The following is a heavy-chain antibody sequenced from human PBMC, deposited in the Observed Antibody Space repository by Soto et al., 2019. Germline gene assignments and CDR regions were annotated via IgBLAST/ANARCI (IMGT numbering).Heavy chain of an antibody. CDR3: AREMATISLGAFDI. V-gene: IGHV3-74*01. D-gene: IGHD5-12*01. CDR2: TNNDGSAT. J-gene: IGHJ3*02. CDR1: GLGVSSYW. Sequence: SLGLSCAASGLGVSSYWMHWVRQAPGKGLVWVSRTNNDGSATTYADSVRGRFTSFRDNAKNTLFLQMTSLGVEDTAVYYCAREMATISLGAFDIWGEGTMVTV.